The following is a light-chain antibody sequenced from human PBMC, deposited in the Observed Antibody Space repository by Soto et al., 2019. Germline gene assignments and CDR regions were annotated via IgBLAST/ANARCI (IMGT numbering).Light chain of an antibody. CDR1: QSVSSSY. J-gene: IGKJ4*01. V-gene: IGKV3-20*01. CDR2: GAS. CDR3: QQYGSSPLT. Sequence: ETVLTQSPGILSLSSGERATLCCRASQSVSSSYLAWYQQKHGQAARLXIYGASSRATGIPDRFSGSGSGTDLTITISRLEPEDFEVYYCQQYGSSPLTFGGGTKVDIK.